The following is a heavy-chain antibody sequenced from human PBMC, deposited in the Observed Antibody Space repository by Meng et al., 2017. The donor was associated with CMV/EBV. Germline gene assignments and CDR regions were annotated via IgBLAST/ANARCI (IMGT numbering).Heavy chain of an antibody. CDR3: ARGKVVPAAIGYAFDI. J-gene: IGHJ3*02. V-gene: IGHV1-46*01. D-gene: IGHD2-2*02. CDR1: GYPFTAYY. CDR2: INPSGGST. Sequence: ASVKVSCKASGYPFTAYYMHWVRQAPGQGLEWMGIINPSGGSTSYAQKFQGRVTMTRDTSTSTAYMELSSLRSEDTAVYYCARGKVVPAAIGYAFDIWGQGTMVTVSS.